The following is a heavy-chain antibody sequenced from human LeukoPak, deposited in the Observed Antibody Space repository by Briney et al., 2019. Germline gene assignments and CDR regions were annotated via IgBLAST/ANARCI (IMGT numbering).Heavy chain of an antibody. CDR1: VYTFTGYY. V-gene: IGHV1-2*02. D-gene: IGHD1-26*01. Sequence: ASVKVSCKASVYTFTGYYVHWVRQAPGQGLEWMGWINPNSGGANYAQKFQGRVTMTRDTSISTAYMELSRLTSDDTAIYYCARGGRVGATDSLDFWGQGTLVTVSS. CDR2: INPNSGGA. J-gene: IGHJ4*02. CDR3: ARGGRVGATDSLDF.